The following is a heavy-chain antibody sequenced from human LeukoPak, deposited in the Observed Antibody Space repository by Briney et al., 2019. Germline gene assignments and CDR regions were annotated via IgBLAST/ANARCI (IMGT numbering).Heavy chain of an antibody. CDR2: ISAYNGNT. CDR3: ARDNQWELRVVPSFDY. J-gene: IGHJ4*02. V-gene: IGHV1-18*01. D-gene: IGHD1-26*01. Sequence: ASVKVSCKASGYTFTSYGISWVRQAPGQGLEWMGWISAYNGNTNYAQKLQGRVTMTTDTSTSTAYMELRSLRSGDTAVYYCARDNQWELRVVPSFDYWGQGTLVTVSS. CDR1: GYTFTSYG.